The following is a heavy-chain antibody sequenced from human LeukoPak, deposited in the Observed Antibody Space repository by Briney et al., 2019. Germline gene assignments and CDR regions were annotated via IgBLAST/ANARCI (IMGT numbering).Heavy chain of an antibody. D-gene: IGHD3-3*01. J-gene: IGHJ4*02. V-gene: IGHV3-23*01. CDR2: INDSGGST. CDR3: AKREYNFWSGYFF. CDR1: GFTFSSYA. Sequence: AGGSLRLSCAASGFTFSSYAMTWVRQAPGKGLEWVSSINDSGGSTYYADSVKGRFTISRDNSENTLYLQMNSLRAEDTAVYYCAKREYNFWSGYFFWGQGTLVTVSS.